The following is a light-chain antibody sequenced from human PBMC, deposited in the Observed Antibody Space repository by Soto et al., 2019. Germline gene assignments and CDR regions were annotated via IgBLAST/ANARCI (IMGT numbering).Light chain of an antibody. CDR1: QSISSW. CDR3: QPYNSFWT. V-gene: IGKV1-5*01. Sequence: DIPMTQSPSTLSASVGDRVTITCRASQSISSWLAWYQQKPGKAPRLLVYDASYLERGVPSRISGSGSGTEFALTICALQPDDVTTYYCQPYNSFWTFGQGTKVEI. J-gene: IGKJ1*01. CDR2: DAS.